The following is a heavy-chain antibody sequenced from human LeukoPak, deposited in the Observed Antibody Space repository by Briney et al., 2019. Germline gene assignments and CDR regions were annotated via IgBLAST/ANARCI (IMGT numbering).Heavy chain of an antibody. CDR3: ARGRIAAAGSYY. Sequence: GGSLRLSCAASGFIVSNTYMTWVRQAPGKGLEWVSVIHNDGSTYYADSVKGRFTVSRDNSKNMLFLRMNSLRVEDTAVYYCARGRIAAAGSYYWGQGTLVTVSS. CDR2: IHNDGST. CDR1: GFIVSNTY. J-gene: IGHJ4*02. V-gene: IGHV3-53*01. D-gene: IGHD6-13*01.